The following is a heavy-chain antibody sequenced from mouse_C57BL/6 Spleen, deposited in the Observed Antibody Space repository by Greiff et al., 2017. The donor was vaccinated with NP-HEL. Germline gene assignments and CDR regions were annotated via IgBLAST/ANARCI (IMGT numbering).Heavy chain of an antibody. CDR1: GFTFSDYY. CDR3: ARLRRGYFDV. Sequence: EVQGVESGGGLVQPGGSLKLSCAASGFTFSDYYMYWVRQTPEKRLEWVAYISNGGGSTYYPDTVKGRFTISRDNAKNTLYLQMSRLKSEDTAMYYCARLRRGYFDVWGTGTTVTVSS. V-gene: IGHV5-12*01. CDR2: ISNGGGST. D-gene: IGHD2-12*01. J-gene: IGHJ1*03.